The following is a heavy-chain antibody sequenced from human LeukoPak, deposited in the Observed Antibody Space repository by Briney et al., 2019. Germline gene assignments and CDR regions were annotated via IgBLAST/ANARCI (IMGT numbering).Heavy chain of an antibody. D-gene: IGHD3-22*01. CDR2: ISAYNGNT. Sequence: GASVKVSCKASGYTFTSYGISWVRQAPGQGLEWMGWISAYNGNTNYAQKFQGRVTMTEDTSTDTAYMELSSLRSEDTAVYYCATGISGYYDYWGQGTLVTVSS. J-gene: IGHJ4*02. V-gene: IGHV1-18*01. CDR1: GYTFTSYG. CDR3: ATGISGYYDY.